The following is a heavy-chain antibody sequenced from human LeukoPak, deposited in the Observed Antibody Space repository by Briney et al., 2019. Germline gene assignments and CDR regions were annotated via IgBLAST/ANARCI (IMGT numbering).Heavy chain of an antibody. D-gene: IGHD3-9*01. CDR2: ISSSSSYI. J-gene: IGHJ4*02. V-gene: IGHV3-21*01. CDR3: ARAIDYDILTGYYWPIDY. Sequence: GGSLRLSCAASGFTFSSHSMNWVRQDPGAGLEWAAAISSSSSYIYYAVSVKGRFTISRDNAKNSQYLQMNSLRADDTAVYYCARAIDYDILTGYYWPIDYWGQGTLVTVSS. CDR1: GFTFSSHS.